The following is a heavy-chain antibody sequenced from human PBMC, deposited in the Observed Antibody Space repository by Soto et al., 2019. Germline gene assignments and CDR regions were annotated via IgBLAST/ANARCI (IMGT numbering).Heavy chain of an antibody. J-gene: IGHJ4*02. CDR1: GFTFSNYD. D-gene: IGHD3-3*01. Sequence: GGSLRLSCAASGFTFSNYDRSWVRQAPGKGLEYISTISGRGGDTYYADSLKGRFTISRDNSKNTLFLQINSLRAEDTAVYYCGKFSRRFGSDSWGQGTLVTVSS. V-gene: IGHV3-23*01. CDR2: ISGRGGDT. CDR3: GKFSRRFGSDS.